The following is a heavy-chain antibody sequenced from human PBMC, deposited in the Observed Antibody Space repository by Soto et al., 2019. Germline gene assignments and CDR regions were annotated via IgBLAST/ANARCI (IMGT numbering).Heavy chain of an antibody. Sequence: SETLSLTCTVSGDSINTPHYYWSWIRQPPGKALERIGYIYHSGNTYYNPSLKSRVTKSVDMSKNLFSLKLSSVTAGDRGVFLWVRRSGRCLDYWYQAPLVTVSS. V-gene: IGHV4-31*02. J-gene: IGHJ4*02. CDR1: GDSINTPHYY. CDR3: VRRSGRCLDY. CDR2: IYHSGNT.